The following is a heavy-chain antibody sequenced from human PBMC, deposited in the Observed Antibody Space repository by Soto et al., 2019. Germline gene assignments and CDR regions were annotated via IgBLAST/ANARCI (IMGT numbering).Heavy chain of an antibody. CDR2: IYWDDDK. J-gene: IGHJ6*02. V-gene: IGHV2-5*02. CDR1: GLSLTTNGLS. Sequence: QITLKESGPTLVKPTQTLTLTCAFSGLSLTTNGLSVGWVRQPPGKALEWLALIYWDDDKRYSPSLRSRLTITRHTSNNPVVLTMNNMDPVDTATYYCAHSSTHLNHAMDVWGQGTTVSVSS. CDR3: AHSSTHLNHAMDV. D-gene: IGHD3-3*02.